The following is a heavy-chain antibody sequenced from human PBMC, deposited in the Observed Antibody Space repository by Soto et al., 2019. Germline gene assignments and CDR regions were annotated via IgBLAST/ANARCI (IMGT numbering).Heavy chain of an antibody. D-gene: IGHD3-9*01. CDR3: ARDRKLVIPGNYYYYGMDV. V-gene: IGHV4-61*03. Sequence: SETLSLTCTVSGGSVSSGSYQWTWIRQPPGKGLEWIGYIHVSGSTNDNPSLKGRVTISLDTSRNHFSLKLSSVTTADTAVYFCARDRKLVIPGNYYYYGMDVWGQGTTVTVSS. J-gene: IGHJ6*02. CDR2: IHVSGST. CDR1: GGSVSSGSYQ.